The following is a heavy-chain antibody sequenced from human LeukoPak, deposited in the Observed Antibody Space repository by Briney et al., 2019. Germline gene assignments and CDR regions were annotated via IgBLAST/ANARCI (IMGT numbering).Heavy chain of an antibody. J-gene: IGHJ4*02. Sequence: ASVKVSCKASGYTFSSYYTHWVRQAPGQGLEWMGIINPSGGSTTHAQKFQGRVTMTRDTSTSTVYMELSSLRSEDTAVYFCARSTRVIPEDYWGQGTLVTVSS. D-gene: IGHD2-21*01. CDR3: ARSTRVIPEDY. CDR2: INPSGGST. CDR1: GYTFSSYY. V-gene: IGHV1-46*01.